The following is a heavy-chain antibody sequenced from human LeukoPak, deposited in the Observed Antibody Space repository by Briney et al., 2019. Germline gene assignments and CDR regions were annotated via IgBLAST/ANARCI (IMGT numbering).Heavy chain of an antibody. CDR3: ARGGDYDTINWFDP. D-gene: IGHD3-9*01. CDR2: INPDSGGT. CDR1: GYTFIGYY. J-gene: IGHJ5*02. Sequence: ASVKVSCKASGYTFIGYYMHWVRQAPGQGLEWMGWINPDSGGTNYAQKFQGRVTMTKDTSITTAYMEVSRLTSDDTAVYYCARGGDYDTINWFDPWGQGTLVTVSS. V-gene: IGHV1-2*02.